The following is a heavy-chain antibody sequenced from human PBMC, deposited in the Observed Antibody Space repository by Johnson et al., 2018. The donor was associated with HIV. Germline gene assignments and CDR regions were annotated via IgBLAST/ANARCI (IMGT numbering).Heavy chain of an antibody. Sequence: VQLVESGGGVVQPARSLRLSCSASGFTFSSYAMHWVRQAPGKGLEWVACISYDGSNKYYAGSVKGRFTISRDNSKHTLYLQMNSLRTEDTAGYSCGRDLRVKRTVQGRMRISGTFEMWGHGTVLHVSS. CDR1: GFTFSSYA. CDR2: ISYDGSNK. V-gene: IGHV3-30*04. CDR3: GRDLRVKRTVQGRMRISGTFEM. J-gene: IGHJ3*02. D-gene: IGHD3-10*01.